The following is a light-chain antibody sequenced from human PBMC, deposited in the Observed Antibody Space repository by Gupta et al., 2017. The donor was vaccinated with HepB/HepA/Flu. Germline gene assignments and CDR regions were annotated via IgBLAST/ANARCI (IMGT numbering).Light chain of an antibody. CDR1: QSVSSN. V-gene: IGKV3-15*01. CDR2: GAS. Sequence: EIVMTQSPATLSVSPGERATLSCRASQSVSSNLAWYQQKPGQAPRLLIYGASTRATGIPARFSGSGSGTEFTLTISSRQSEDFAVYYCQQDKNWPPITFGQGTQLEIK. J-gene: IGKJ5*01. CDR3: QQDKNWPPIT.